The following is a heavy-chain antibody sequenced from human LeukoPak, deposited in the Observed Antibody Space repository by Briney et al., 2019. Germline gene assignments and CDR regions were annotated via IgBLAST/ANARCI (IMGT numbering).Heavy chain of an antibody. Sequence: PGGSLRLSCAASGFTFSSYAVSWVRQAPGKGLKWVSTINDNGADTYYADSVKGRFTISRDNSYNTVSLQMNSLRDEDTGVYYCAKGLRTGVGPYMGYHYYMDVWGKGATVTVSS. J-gene: IGHJ6*03. CDR3: AKGLRTGVGPYMGYHYYMDV. CDR1: GFTFSSYA. V-gene: IGHV3-23*01. D-gene: IGHD3-16*01. CDR2: INDNGADT.